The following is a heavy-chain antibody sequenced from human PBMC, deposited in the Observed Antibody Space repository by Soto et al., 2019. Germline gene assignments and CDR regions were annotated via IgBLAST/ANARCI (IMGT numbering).Heavy chain of an antibody. D-gene: IGHD6-13*01. V-gene: IGHV4-34*01. CDR1: GGSFSGYY. Sequence: SETLSLTCAVYGGSFSGYYWSWIRQPPGKGLEWIGEINHSGSTNYNPSLKSRVTISVDTSKNQFSLKLSSVTAADTAVYYCARGRIAAAGTGFSRRYYYYYGMDVWGQGTTVTVSS. J-gene: IGHJ6*02. CDR2: INHSGST. CDR3: ARGRIAAAGTGFSRRYYYYYGMDV.